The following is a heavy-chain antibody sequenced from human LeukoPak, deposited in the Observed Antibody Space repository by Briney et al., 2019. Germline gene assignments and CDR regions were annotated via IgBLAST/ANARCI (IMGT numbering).Heavy chain of an antibody. CDR3: ARYLRFSGVGY. Sequence: PSETLSLTCTVSGGSISSGSYYWSWIRQPAGKGLEWIGRIYTSGSTNYNPSLKSRVTISVDTSKNQFSLKLSSVTAADTAVYYCARYLRFSGVGYWGQGTLVTVSS. CDR2: IYTSGST. J-gene: IGHJ4*02. D-gene: IGHD3-16*01. CDR1: GGSISSGSYY. V-gene: IGHV4-61*02.